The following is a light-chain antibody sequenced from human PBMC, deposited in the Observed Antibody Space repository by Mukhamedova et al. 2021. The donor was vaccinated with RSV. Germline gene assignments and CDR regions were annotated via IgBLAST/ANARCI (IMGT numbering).Light chain of an antibody. V-gene: IGKV1-39*01. J-gene: IGKJ5*01. CDR3: QQSYIIPIT. Sequence: RVHGGVPSRFSGSGSVTEFTLTISRLQAEDFAIYYCQQSYIIPITIGQGTRLEI.